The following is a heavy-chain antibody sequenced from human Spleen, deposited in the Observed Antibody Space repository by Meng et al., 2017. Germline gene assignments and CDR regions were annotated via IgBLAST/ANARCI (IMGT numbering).Heavy chain of an antibody. CDR2: IFHSGST. V-gene: IGHV4-4*02. Sequence: RLQLTGPLLLSPAVTLSLTCAVSGGSIRSSVWWSWVRQPPGKGLEWIGAIFHSGSTSYNLSLKSRVTISVDKSKNQFSLLVSSVTAADTATYYCARFDISTAGRGDYWGQGTLVTVSS. J-gene: IGHJ4*02. D-gene: IGHD3-10*01. CDR1: GGSIRSSVW. CDR3: ARFDISTAGRGDY.